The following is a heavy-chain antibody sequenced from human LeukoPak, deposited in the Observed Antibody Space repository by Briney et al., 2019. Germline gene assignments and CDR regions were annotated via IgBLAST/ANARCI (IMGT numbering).Heavy chain of an antibody. CDR1: GGSISSYY. J-gene: IGHJ6*03. Sequence: PSETLSLTCTVSGGSISSYYWSWIRQPPGKGLEWIGYIYYSGSTNYNPSLKSRVTISVDTSKIQFSLKLSSVTAADTAVYYCARTTEGGYTYGYFYYYYMDVWGKGTTVTISS. CDR2: IYYSGST. CDR3: ARTTEGGYTYGYFYYYYMDV. V-gene: IGHV4-59*01. D-gene: IGHD5-18*01.